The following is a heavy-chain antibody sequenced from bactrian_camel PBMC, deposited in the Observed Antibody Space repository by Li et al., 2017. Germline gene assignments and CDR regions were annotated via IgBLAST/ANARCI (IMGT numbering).Heavy chain of an antibody. D-gene: IGHD2*01. V-gene: IGHV3S26*01. CDR2: IDSDGYT. CDR1: GDTFNGYC. J-gene: IGHJ6*01. Sequence: HVQLVESGGGSVQAGGSLRLSCVASGDTFNGYCMAWVRQVQGKEREGVAVIDSDGYTSYADSVKGRFTISQDSAKNTLYLQMNSLKPEDSAMYYCAADPIVTRACYCIGDYCYTPVSGYWGQGTQVT. CDR3: AADPIVTRACYCIGDYCYTPVSGY.